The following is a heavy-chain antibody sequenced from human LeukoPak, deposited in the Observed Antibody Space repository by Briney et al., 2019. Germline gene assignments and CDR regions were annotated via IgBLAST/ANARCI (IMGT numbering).Heavy chain of an antibody. CDR1: GFTFSSYE. CDR3: ARGVTTHAY. J-gene: IGHJ4*02. CDR2: IGGDGATT. V-gene: IGHV3-23*01. D-gene: IGHD2-21*02. Sequence: GGSLRLSCAASGFTFSSYEMNWVRQAPGKGLEWVSTIGGDGATTYYADSVKGRFTISRDNSKNTLFLQMNSLRAEDTAVYYCARGVTTHAYWGQGTLVTVSS.